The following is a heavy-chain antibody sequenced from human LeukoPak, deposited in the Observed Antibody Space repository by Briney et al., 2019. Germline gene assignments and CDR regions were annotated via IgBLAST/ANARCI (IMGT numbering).Heavy chain of an antibody. J-gene: IGHJ6*02. CDR3: ARVFDTRGYYYGMDV. D-gene: IGHD3-10*01. V-gene: IGHV4-59*01. CDR1: GGPISSYC. Sequence: SETLSLTCTVSGGPISSYCWSWIRQPPEKGLEWIGYIYYSGSTNYNPSLKSRVTISVDTSKNQFSLKLSSVTAADTAVYYCARVFDTRGYYYGMDVWGQGTTVTVSS. CDR2: IYYSGST.